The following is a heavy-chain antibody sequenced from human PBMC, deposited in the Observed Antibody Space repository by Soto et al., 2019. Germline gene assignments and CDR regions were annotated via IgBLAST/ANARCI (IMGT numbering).Heavy chain of an antibody. Sequence: PXESLKISCKGCGFTFTSYWIAWVRQMPGKGLEWMGIIYPGDSDSSYSPSFQGQVTTSADKSINTAYLHWSSLKASDTAIYYCAKHEGYCSTTTCSNFDYWGQGTLATVSS. CDR1: GFTFTSYW. CDR2: IYPGDSDS. V-gene: IGHV5-51*01. D-gene: IGHD2-2*01. J-gene: IGHJ4*02. CDR3: AKHEGYCSTTTCSNFDY.